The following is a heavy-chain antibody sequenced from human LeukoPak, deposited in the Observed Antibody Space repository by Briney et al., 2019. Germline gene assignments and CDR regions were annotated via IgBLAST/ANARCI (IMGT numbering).Heavy chain of an antibody. CDR3: ARDRYCSSTSCYGSRYYYMDV. J-gene: IGHJ6*03. Sequence: SVKVSCKASGGTFSSYAISWVRQAPGQGLEWMGGIIPIFGTANYAQKFQGRVTITTDESTSTAYMELSSLRSEDTAVYYCARDRYCSSTSCYGSRYYYMDVWGKGTTVTVSS. CDR1: GGTFSSYA. D-gene: IGHD2-2*01. V-gene: IGHV1-69*05. CDR2: IIPIFGTA.